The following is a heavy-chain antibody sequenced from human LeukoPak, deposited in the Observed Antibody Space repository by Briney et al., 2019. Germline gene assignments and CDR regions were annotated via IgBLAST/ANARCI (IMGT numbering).Heavy chain of an antibody. CDR3: ARRATWIQLWLRMYYFDY. CDR2: INHSGST. D-gene: IGHD5-18*01. J-gene: IGHJ4*02. Sequence: PSETLSLTCAVYGGSFSGYYWSWIRQPPGKGLEWIGEINHSGSTNYNPSLKSRVTISVDTSKNQLSLKLSSVTAADTAVYYCARRATWIQLWLRMYYFDYWGQGTLVTVSS. V-gene: IGHV4-34*01. CDR1: GGSFSGYY.